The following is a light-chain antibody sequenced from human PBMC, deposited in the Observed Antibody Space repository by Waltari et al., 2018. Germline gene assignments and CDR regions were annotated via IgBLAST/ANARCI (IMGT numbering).Light chain of an antibody. Sequence: QSALTQPPSASGSPGQSVTISCTGTSSDVVGYNYVSWFQQRPGKAPKVMIYEVSKRPSGVPDRFSGSKSGNTASLIVSGLQAEDEADYYCSSYAGSKFWVFGGGTKLTVL. V-gene: IGLV2-8*01. CDR1: SSDVVGYNY. J-gene: IGLJ3*02. CDR2: EVS. CDR3: SSYAGSKFWV.